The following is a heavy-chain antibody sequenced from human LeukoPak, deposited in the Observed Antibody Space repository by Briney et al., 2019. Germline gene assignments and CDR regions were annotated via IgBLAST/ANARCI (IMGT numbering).Heavy chain of an antibody. CDR3: ARAAYCGSDCYYYFDY. CDR2: LYYSGNT. Sequence: TSETLSLTCTVSGDSISSYYWHWIRQPPGKGLEWIGYLYYSGNTYYNPSLKSRVTMSVDTSKNQFSLKLSSVTAADTAVYFCARAAYCGSDCYYYFDYWGQGTLVTVSS. J-gene: IGHJ4*02. V-gene: IGHV4-59*01. CDR1: GDSISSYY. D-gene: IGHD2-21*02.